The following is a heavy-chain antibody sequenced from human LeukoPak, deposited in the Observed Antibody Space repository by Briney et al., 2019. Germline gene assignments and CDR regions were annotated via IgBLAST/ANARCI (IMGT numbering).Heavy chain of an antibody. V-gene: IGHV3-53*01. Sequence: GGSLRLSCAASGFTVSSNYMSWVRQAPGRGLEWVSVIYSGGSTYYADSVKGRFTISRDNSKNTLYLQMNSLRAEDTAVYYCAKVGYCSGGSCYSRFGTFDYWGQGTLVTVSS. D-gene: IGHD2-15*01. J-gene: IGHJ4*02. CDR1: GFTVSSNY. CDR3: AKVGYCSGGSCYSRFGTFDY. CDR2: IYSGGST.